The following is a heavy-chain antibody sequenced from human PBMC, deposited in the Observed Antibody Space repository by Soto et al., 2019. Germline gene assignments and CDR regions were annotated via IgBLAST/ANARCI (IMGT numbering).Heavy chain of an antibody. D-gene: IGHD6-6*01. CDR3: ARQFEYSASFDS. J-gene: IGHJ4*02. Sequence: ASVKVSCKASGYTFTSYFLHWIRQAPGQGLEWMGWINPNTGGTNYAQKFQGRVTMTRDTSIRTTYMELSGLRSDDTAVYYCARQFEYSASFDSWGQGTLVPVYS. V-gene: IGHV1-2*02. CDR2: INPNTGGT. CDR1: GYTFTSYF.